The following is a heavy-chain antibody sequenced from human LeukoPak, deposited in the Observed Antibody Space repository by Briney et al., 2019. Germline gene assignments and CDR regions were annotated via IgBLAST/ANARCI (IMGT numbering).Heavy chain of an antibody. CDR2: INHSGST. D-gene: IGHD2-15*01. V-gene: IGHV4-34*01. Sequence: SETLSLTCAVYGGSFSGYYWSWIRQPPGKGLEWIGEINHSGSTNYNPSLKSRVIISVDTSKNQFSLKLSSVTAADAAVYYCASASHCSGGSCYSYWGQGTLVTVSS. CDR3: ASASHCSGGSCYSY. J-gene: IGHJ4*02. CDR1: GGSFSGYY.